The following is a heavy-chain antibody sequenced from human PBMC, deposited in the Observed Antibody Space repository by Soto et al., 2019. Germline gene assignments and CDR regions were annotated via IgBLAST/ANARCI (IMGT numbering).Heavy chain of an antibody. V-gene: IGHV3-21*01. D-gene: IGHD3-10*01. J-gene: IGHJ6*02. CDR2: ISSSSSHI. CDR1: GFTFSSYA. CDR3: ARDAITLVRGVIIIGGMDV. Sequence: PGGSLRLSCAASGFTFSSYAMSWVRQAPGKGLEWVSSISSSSSHIYYTDSVKGRFTISRDNAKNSLYLQMNSLRAEDTAVYYCARDAITLVRGVIIIGGMDVWGQGTTVTVSS.